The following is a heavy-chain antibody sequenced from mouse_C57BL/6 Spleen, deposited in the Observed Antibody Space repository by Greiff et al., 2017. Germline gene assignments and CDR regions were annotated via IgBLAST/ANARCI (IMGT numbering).Heavy chain of an antibody. V-gene: IGHV1-81*01. Sequence: QVQLKESGAELARPGASVKLSCKASGYTFTSYGISWVKQRTGQGLEWIGEIYPRSGNTYYNEKLKGKATLTADKSSSTAYMELRSLTSEDSAVYFCARGGYYGSSPHWYFDVWGTGTTVTVSS. CDR3: ARGGYYGSSPHWYFDV. D-gene: IGHD1-1*01. CDR1: GYTFTSYG. J-gene: IGHJ1*03. CDR2: IYPRSGNT.